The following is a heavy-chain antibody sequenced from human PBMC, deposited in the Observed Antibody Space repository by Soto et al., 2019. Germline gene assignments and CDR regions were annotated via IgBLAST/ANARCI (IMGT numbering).Heavy chain of an antibody. Sequence: EVQLVESGGGLVQPGGSLRLSCAGSGFVFSSYWMHWVRQVPGKGLVWVSRITNDGSSTTYADSVNGRFTLSRDNAKNTLYLQMNSLGAEDTAVYYCARGMQGSRYFDLWGRGTLVTVSS. J-gene: IGHJ2*01. CDR3: ARGMQGSRYFDL. V-gene: IGHV3-74*01. CDR2: ITNDGSST. CDR1: GFVFSSYW.